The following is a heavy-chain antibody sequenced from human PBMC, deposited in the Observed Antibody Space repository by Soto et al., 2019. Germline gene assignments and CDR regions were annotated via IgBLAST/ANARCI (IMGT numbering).Heavy chain of an antibody. CDR1: GYTFTSYD. J-gene: IGHJ6*02. Sequence: QVQLVQSGAEVKKPGASVKVSCKASGYTFTSYDINWVRQATGQGLEWMGWMNPNSGNTGYAQKFQGRVTMTRNTSISTAYMELSSLRSEDTAVYYCARAPYSSSPQTTHYYYYGMDVWGQGTTVTVSS. V-gene: IGHV1-8*01. CDR2: MNPNSGNT. CDR3: ARAPYSSSPQTTHYYYYGMDV. D-gene: IGHD6-6*01.